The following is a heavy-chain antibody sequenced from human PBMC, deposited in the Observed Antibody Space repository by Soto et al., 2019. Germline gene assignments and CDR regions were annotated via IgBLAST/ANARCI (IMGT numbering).Heavy chain of an antibody. CDR1: RCTFSSYA. Sequence: SVKVSFKASRCTFSSYAINWARQAPGQGLEWMGGIIPIFGTANYAQKFQGRGTITADESTSTTYMELSSLKSEGTAVYYCARSGATALGAYGMDVWGQGTTVTVSS. CDR3: ARSGATALGAYGMDV. D-gene: IGHD7-27*01. J-gene: IGHJ6*02. V-gene: IGHV1-69*13. CDR2: IIPIFGTA.